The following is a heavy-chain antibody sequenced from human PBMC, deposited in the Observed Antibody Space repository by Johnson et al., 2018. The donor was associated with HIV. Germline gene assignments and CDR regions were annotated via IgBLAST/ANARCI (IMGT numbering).Heavy chain of an antibody. D-gene: IGHD3-16*01. J-gene: IGHJ3*01. CDR3: ARVGDSFGFDV. V-gene: IGHV3-23*04. CDR2: ITIDGDDT. Sequence: VQLVESGGGWIQPGGSLSLSCAGSGFPFSRFVMTWVRQAPGKGLEWVSAITIDGDDTNYADSVKGRFIISRDNSKNTLSLQMNNLRVEDTGIYHCARVGDSFGFDVWGQGTMVTFSS. CDR1: GFPFSRFV.